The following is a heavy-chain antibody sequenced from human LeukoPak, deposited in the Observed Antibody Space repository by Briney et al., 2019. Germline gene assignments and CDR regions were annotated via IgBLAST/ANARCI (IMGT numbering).Heavy chain of an antibody. V-gene: IGHV4-30-2*01. D-gene: IGHD3-10*01. CDR3: ARHPELLWFGEPPYYFDY. CDR2: IYHSGST. CDR1: GGSFPSGGYS. Sequence: PPQTLSLTCALSGGSFPSGGYSWNWIPQPPGKGLEWFGYIYHSGSTYYNPSLKSRVTISVDRSKNQFSLKLSSVTAADTAVYYCARHPELLWFGEPPYYFDYWGQGTLVTVSS. J-gene: IGHJ4*02.